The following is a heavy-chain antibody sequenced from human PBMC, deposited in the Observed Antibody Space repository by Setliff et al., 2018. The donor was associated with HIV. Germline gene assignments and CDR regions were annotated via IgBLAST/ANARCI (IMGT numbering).Heavy chain of an antibody. J-gene: IGHJ4*02. CDR2: ISSSSSTI. Sequence: PGGSLRLSCAASGFTFSNYAMRWVRQAPGKGLEWVSYISSSSSTIYYADSVKGRFTISRDNAKNSLYLQMNSLRAEDTAVYYCARAYNVYDYRSDSSGYDYWGQGTLVTVSS. V-gene: IGHV3-48*01. CDR1: GFTFSNYA. D-gene: IGHD3-22*01. CDR3: ARAYNVYDYRSDSSGYDY.